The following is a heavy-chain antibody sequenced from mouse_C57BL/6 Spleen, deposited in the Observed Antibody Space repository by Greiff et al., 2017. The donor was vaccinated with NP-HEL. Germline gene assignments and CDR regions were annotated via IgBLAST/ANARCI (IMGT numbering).Heavy chain of an antibody. CDR1: GYSITSGYY. D-gene: IGHD4-1*01. CDR3: ALTGTGDFDY. CDR2: ISYDGSN. V-gene: IGHV3-6*01. J-gene: IGHJ2*01. Sequence: VQLQQSGPGLVKPSQSLSLTCSVTGYSITSGYYWNWIRQFPGNKLEWMGYISYDGSNNYNPSLKNRISITRDTSKNQFFLKLNSVTTEDTATYYCALTGTGDFDYWGQGTTLTVSS.